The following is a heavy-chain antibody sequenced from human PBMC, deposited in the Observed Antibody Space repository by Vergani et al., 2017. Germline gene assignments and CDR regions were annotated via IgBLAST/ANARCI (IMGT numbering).Heavy chain of an antibody. CDR1: GSSISSSNW. J-gene: IGHJ6*02. D-gene: IGHD1-20*01. CDR3: ARFLTGTTIYYYYGIDV. V-gene: IGHV4-4*02. CDR2: IHHSGST. Sequence: QVQLQESGPGLVKPSGTLSLTCAVSGSSISSSNWWSWVRQPPGKGLEWIGEIHHSGSTNYNPSLKSRVTISVDKSKNQFSLKLSSVTAADTAVYYCARFLTGTTIYYYYGIDVWGQGTTVTVSS.